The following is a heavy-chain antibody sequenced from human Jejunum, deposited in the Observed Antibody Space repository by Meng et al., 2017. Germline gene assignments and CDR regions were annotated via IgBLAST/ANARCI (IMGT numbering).Heavy chain of an antibody. D-gene: IGHD2-21*01. CDR2: IIGHNGNA. J-gene: IGHJ4*02. CDR3: ARSLPHSDVDKRGLDY. CDR1: GYTFVNYA. V-gene: IGHV1-18*01. Sequence: QVHVVRSGGEVKKCVVAVRVSCKASGYTFVNYAIGWVRQSPGEGVEWVGSIIGHNGNANTVQKVEGGVTMTTDSSTGTAYMDLRSLRSDDTAVYYCARSLPHSDVDKRGLDYWGQGTLVTVSS.